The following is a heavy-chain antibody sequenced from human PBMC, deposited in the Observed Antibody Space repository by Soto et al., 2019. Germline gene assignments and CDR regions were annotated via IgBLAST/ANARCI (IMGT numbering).Heavy chain of an antibody. Sequence: QVQLVQSGAEVKKPGASVKVSCKASGYTFTSYDINWVRQATGQGREWMGWMNPNSGNTGYAQKFQGRVTMTRNTSISTDYMELSSLRSEDTAVYYGASSVDSSGWYDFWGQGTLVTVSS. V-gene: IGHV1-8*01. CDR2: MNPNSGNT. CDR1: GYTFTSYD. D-gene: IGHD6-19*01. CDR3: ASSVDSSGWYDF. J-gene: IGHJ4*02.